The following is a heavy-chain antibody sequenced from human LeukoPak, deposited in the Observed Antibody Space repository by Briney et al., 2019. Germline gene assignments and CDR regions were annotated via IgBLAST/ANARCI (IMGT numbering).Heavy chain of an antibody. CDR2: IYYTGST. Sequence: WETLALICTISGGSISSHYWSWIRQPPGKGLEWIGYIYYTGSTDYNPPLMSRVTMSVDTSKNQFSLRLGSVTAADTAVYYCAGKGYSSGWYSFWGQGTLVTVSS. CDR1: GGSISSHY. CDR3: AGKGYSSGWYSF. D-gene: IGHD6-13*01. V-gene: IGHV4-59*11. J-gene: IGHJ4*02.